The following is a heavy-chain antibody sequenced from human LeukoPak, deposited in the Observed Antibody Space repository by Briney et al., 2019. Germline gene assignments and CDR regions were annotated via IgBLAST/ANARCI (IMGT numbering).Heavy chain of an antibody. CDR2: ISKDGADK. D-gene: IGHD3-22*01. CDR3: AKNDISGYYTDF. CDR1: GFYFYTYG. Sequence: GGALRLPCAASGFYFYTYGMHWVRQAPGEGLEWVTAISKDGADKYYADSVKGRFTISRDNSKNTVYLQMNSLRPEDTAVYYCAKNDISGYYTDFWGQGTLVIVSS. V-gene: IGHV3-30*18. J-gene: IGHJ4*02.